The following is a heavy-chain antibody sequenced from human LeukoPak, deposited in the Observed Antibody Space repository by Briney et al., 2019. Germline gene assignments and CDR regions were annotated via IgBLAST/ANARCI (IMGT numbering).Heavy chain of an antibody. CDR1: GYTFNNYG. D-gene: IGHD1-26*01. V-gene: IGHV1-69*06. CDR2: IIPIFGTA. CDR3: ARMGVVGATGYYYYYYMDV. Sequence: SVRVSCKASGYTFNNYGISWVRQAPGQGLEWMGGIIPIFGTANYAQKFQGRVTITADKSTSTAYMELSSLRSEDTAVYYCARMGVVGATGYYYYYYMDVWGKGTTVTISS. J-gene: IGHJ6*03.